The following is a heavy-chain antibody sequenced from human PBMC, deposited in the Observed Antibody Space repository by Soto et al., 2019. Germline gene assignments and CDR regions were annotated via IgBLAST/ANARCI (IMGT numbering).Heavy chain of an antibody. CDR1: GFTFSSSA. J-gene: IGHJ4*02. V-gene: IGHV3-23*01. CDR3: ATVTDDFRSGYSTRYYCDY. CDR2: ISGSGGST. D-gene: IGHD3-3*01. Sequence: PGRSLRLSCVPGGFTFSSSAVRWVWQGTGRGLAWVSAISGSGGSTYYAGSVKGRFTISGENSKETLYLKLHSLRGEDTAVYYGATVTDDFRSGYSTRYYCDYRGQRSMVTIAS.